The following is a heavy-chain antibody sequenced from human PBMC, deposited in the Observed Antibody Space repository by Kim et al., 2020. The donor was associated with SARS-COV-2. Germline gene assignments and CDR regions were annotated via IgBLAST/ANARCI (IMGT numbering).Heavy chain of an antibody. CDR1: GFTFSSYS. V-gene: IGHV3-48*02. Sequence: GGSLRLSCAASGFTFSSYSMNWVRQAPGKGLEWVSYISSSSSTIYYADSVKGRFTISRDNAKNSLYLQMNSLRDEDTAVYYCARDVLGQQLVPESNWFDPWGQGTLVTVSS. CDR2: ISSSSSTI. J-gene: IGHJ5*02. CDR3: ARDVLGQQLVPESNWFDP. D-gene: IGHD6-13*01.